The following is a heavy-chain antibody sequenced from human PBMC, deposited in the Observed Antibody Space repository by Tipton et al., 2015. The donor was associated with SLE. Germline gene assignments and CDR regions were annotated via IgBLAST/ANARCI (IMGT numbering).Heavy chain of an antibody. CDR2: ISFSGLT. CDR3: ARHTLGFSWSYFDS. CDR1: GGSISGYY. D-gene: IGHD3-3*01. Sequence: TLSLTCTVSGGSISGYYWSWVRQPPGKGLEWIGYISFSGLTNYNPSVRSRVSTSMDTSKNQFSLQMSSVTAADTALYYCARHTLGFSWSYFDSWGQGTLVTVSS. V-gene: IGHV4-59*08. J-gene: IGHJ4*02.